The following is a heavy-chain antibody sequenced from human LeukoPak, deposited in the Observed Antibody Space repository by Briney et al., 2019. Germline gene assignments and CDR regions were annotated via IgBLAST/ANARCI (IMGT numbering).Heavy chain of an antibody. CDR2: ISYDGSNK. D-gene: IGHD3-22*01. CDR1: GFTFSSYA. CDR3: ARAAGVVITRRYFDY. J-gene: IGHJ4*02. V-gene: IGHV3-30*04. Sequence: GGSLRLSCAASGFTFSSYAMHWVRQAPGKGLEWVAVISYDGSNKYYADSVKGRFIISRDNSKNTLYLQMNSLRAEDTAEYYCARAAGVVITRRYFDYGGQGTLATFSS.